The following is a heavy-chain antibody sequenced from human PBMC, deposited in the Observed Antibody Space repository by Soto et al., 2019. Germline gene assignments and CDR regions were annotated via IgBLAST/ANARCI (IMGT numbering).Heavy chain of an antibody. CDR3: ARVYTFGRAVGGGWLDY. J-gene: IGHJ4*02. D-gene: IGHD6-19*01. V-gene: IGHV3-11*05. CDR1: GFTFGDYY. CDR2: ISSSGRDT. Sequence: QVQVVESGGGLVKPGGSLRLSCAASGFTFGDYYMSWVRQAPGKGLEWIAHISSSGRDTTYGGSVKGRFSISRDNAKNSLFLEMNTLRAEDTAVYYCARVYTFGRAVGGGWLDYWGQGTLVTVSS.